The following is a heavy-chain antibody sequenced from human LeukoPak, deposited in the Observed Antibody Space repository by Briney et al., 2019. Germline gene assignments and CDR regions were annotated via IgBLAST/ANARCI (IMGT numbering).Heavy chain of an antibody. CDR1: GGSFRGYY. D-gene: IGHD5-18*01. CDR3: ARIFIRNGYSSYFDC. J-gene: IGHJ4*02. CDR2: VYQSGTT. Sequence: SETLSLTCAVYGGSFRGYYWSWIRQPPGAGVEWIGGVYQSGTTYYNPSLKSRVTTSLDMSKHQFSLRLRPVTAADTAVYYCARIFIRNGYSSYFDCWGQGTLVTVSS. V-gene: IGHV4-34*01.